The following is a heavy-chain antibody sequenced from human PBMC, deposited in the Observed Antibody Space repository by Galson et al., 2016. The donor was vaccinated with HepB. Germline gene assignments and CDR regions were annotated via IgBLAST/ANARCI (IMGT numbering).Heavy chain of an antibody. CDR1: GFRFSGST. CDR2: IRSKANKYAT. CDR3: TGYYDFWNDYHYFEQ. Sequence: SLRLSCAASGFRFSGSTMHWVRQASGKGLEWVGRIRSKANKYATSYAASVGGRFSISRDDSRNTAYLQMNSLETDDTAVYYCTGYYDFWNDYHYFEQWGQGTLVTVSS. J-gene: IGHJ4*02. D-gene: IGHD3-3*01. V-gene: IGHV3-73*01.